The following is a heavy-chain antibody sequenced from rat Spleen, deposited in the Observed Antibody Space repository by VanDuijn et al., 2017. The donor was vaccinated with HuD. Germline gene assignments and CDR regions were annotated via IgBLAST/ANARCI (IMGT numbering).Heavy chain of an antibody. D-gene: IGHD1-11*01. J-gene: IGHJ2*01. Sequence: EVQLVESGGGLVQPGRSMKLSCAASGFTFSNYYMAWVRQAPTKGLEWVASITTGGSSTYYRDSVKGRFTISRDNAKSTLYLQMDSLRSEDTATYYCARITTAGDYWGQGVMVTVSS. CDR1: GFTFSNYY. CDR3: ARITTAGDY. V-gene: IGHV5-25*01. CDR2: ITTGGSST.